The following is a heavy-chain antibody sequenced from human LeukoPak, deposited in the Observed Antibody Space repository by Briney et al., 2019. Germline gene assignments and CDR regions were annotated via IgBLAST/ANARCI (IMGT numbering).Heavy chain of an antibody. V-gene: IGHV4-59*01. CDR1: GGSISSYY. J-gene: IGHJ4*02. D-gene: IGHD4-23*01. CDR2: IYYSGST. Sequence: SETLSLTCTVSGGSISSYYWSWIRQPPGKGLEWIGYIYYSGSTNYNPSLKSRVTISVDTSKNQFSLKLNSVTAADTAVYYCARWDDYGGNSFDYWGQGTLVTVSS. CDR3: ARWDDYGGNSFDY.